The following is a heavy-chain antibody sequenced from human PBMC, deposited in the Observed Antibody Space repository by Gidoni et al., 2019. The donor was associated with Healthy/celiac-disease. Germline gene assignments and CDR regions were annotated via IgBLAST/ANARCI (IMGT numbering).Heavy chain of an antibody. CDR2: ISGSGGST. CDR1: GFTFSSYA. CDR3: AISSFTMIVERY. Sequence: EVQLVESGGGLVQPGGSLRLSCAASGFTFSSYAMSWVRQAPGKGLGWGSAISGSGGSTYYADSVKGRFTISRDNSKNTLYLQMNSLRAEDTAVYYCAISSFTMIVERYWGQGTLVTVSS. V-gene: IGHV3-23*04. J-gene: IGHJ4*02. D-gene: IGHD3-22*01.